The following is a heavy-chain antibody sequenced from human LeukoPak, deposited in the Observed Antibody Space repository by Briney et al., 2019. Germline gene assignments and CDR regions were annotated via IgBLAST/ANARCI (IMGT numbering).Heavy chain of an antibody. CDR1: GYTFTNYG. CDR3: ARAGGWAREDYKADAFHI. CDR2: ISVYNGNT. Sequence: ASVKVSCKASGYTFTNYGISWVRQAPGQGLEWMGWISVYNGNTDYAQNLQGRVTMTTDTSTTTAYMELRSLISDDTAVYYCARAGGWAREDYKADAFHIWGQGTMVTVSS. V-gene: IGHV1-18*01. J-gene: IGHJ3*02. D-gene: IGHD6-19*01.